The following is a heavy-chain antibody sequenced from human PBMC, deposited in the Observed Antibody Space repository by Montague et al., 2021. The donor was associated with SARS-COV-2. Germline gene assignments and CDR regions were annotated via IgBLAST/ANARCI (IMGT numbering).Heavy chain of an antibody. CDR3: ARPREAISDAFDI. V-gene: IGHV3-33*01. CDR1: GFTISSYG. Sequence: SLRLSCAASGFTISSYGMHWVRQAPGKGLEWVAVIWYDGSNKYYADSVKGRFTISRDNSKNTLYLQMNSLRAEDTAVYYCARPREAISDAFDIWGQGTMVTVSS. D-gene: IGHD1-26*01. J-gene: IGHJ3*02. CDR2: IWYDGSNK.